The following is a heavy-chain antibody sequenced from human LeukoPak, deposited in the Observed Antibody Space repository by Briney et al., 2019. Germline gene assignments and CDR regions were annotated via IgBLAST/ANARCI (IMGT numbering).Heavy chain of an antibody. V-gene: IGHV4-59*01. J-gene: IGHJ4*02. CDR1: GGSISSYY. CDR2: IYYSGST. Sequence: PSETLSLTCTVSGGSISSYYWSWIRQPPGKGLEWIGYIYYSGSTNYNPSLKSRVTISLDASKNQFSLKLSSVTAADTAVYYCARDSDYYGSGSPFDHWGQGSLVTVSS. D-gene: IGHD3-10*01. CDR3: ARDSDYYGSGSPFDH.